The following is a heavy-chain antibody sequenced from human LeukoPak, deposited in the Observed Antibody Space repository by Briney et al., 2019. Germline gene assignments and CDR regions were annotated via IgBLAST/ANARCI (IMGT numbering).Heavy chain of an antibody. CDR1: GFTFYDYA. Sequence: GGSLRLSCAASGFTFYDYAMSWVRQPPGKGLEWVSLIRDGDGRTHYADSVKGRFTISRDNSKNTLYLQMNSLRAEDTAVYYCAREPTGYSSGWSDAFDIWGQGTMVTVSS. CDR3: AREPTGYSSGWSDAFDI. J-gene: IGHJ3*02. CDR2: IRDGDGRT. D-gene: IGHD6-19*01. V-gene: IGHV3-23*01.